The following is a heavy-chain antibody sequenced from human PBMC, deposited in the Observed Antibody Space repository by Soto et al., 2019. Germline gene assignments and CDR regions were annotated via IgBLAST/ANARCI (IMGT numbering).Heavy chain of an antibody. CDR3: AKATATGGGAFDI. D-gene: IGHD2-8*02. J-gene: IGHJ3*02. CDR2: ILVDGRT. Sequence: GGYLGLSCAASGVIGSSYDMSGVLQAPGKGLEWVSTILVDGRTFYVDSVKGRFTISRDSSQNTVYLQMNSLTAGDTALYYCAKATATGGGAFDICGQGTIVTVSS. V-gene: IGHV3-23*01. CDR1: GVIGSSYD.